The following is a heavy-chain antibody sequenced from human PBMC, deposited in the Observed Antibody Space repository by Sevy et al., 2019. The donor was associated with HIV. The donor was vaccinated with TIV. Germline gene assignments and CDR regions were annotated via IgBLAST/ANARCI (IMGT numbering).Heavy chain of an antibody. V-gene: IGHV3-21*01. CDR1: GFTFSSYS. D-gene: IGHD6-13*01. CDR2: ISSSSSYI. J-gene: IGHJ4*02. CDR3: ARDSIAAAVTRYFDY. Sequence: GGSLRLSCAASGFTFSSYSMNWVRQAPGKGLEWVSSISSSSSYIYYADSVKGRFTISRDNAKNSLYLQMNSLRAEDTAVYYCARDSIAAAVTRYFDYWGQGTLVTVSS.